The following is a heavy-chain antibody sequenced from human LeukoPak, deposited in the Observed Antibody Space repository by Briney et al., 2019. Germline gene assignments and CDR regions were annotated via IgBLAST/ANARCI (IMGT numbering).Heavy chain of an antibody. Sequence: GGSLRLSCAASGFTFSSYGMHWVRQAPGKGLEWVAFIRYDGSNKYYADSVKGRFTISRDNSKNTLYLQMNSLRAEDTAVYYCAREGYSPRDGYNFNFDYWGQGTLVTVSS. D-gene: IGHD5-24*01. CDR2: IRYDGSNK. V-gene: IGHV3-30*02. J-gene: IGHJ4*02. CDR3: AREGYSPRDGYNFNFDY. CDR1: GFTFSSYG.